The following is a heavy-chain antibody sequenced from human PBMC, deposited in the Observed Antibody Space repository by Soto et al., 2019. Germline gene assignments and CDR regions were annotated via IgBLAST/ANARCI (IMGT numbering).Heavy chain of an antibody. V-gene: IGHV4-39*01. CDR2: IYYSGST. CDR1: GGSISSSSYY. D-gene: IGHD4-4*01. CDR3: ATDKSRTVTTRPFDY. J-gene: IGHJ4*02. Sequence: QLQLQESGPGLVKPSETLSLTCTVSGGSISSSSYYWGWIRQPPGKGLEWIGSIYYSGSTYYNPSLKSRVTISVDTSKIQFSLKLSSVTAADTAVYYCATDKSRTVTTRPFDYWGQGTLVTVSS.